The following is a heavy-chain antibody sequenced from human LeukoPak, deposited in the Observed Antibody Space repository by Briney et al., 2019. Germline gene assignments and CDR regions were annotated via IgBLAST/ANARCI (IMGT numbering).Heavy chain of an antibody. V-gene: IGHV2-5*01. CDR3: ARAYCGGDCYSGDFDY. CDR2: IYWNDDK. D-gene: IGHD2-21*02. J-gene: IGHJ4*02. CDR1: GFSLSTSGVA. Sequence: SGPTLVKPTQTLTLTCTFSGFSLSTSGVAVGWIRQPPGKALEWLTVIYWNDDKRYSPSLKSRLTITKDTSKSQVVLTMTNMDPVDTGTYYCARAYCGGDCYSGDFDYWGQGTLVTVSS.